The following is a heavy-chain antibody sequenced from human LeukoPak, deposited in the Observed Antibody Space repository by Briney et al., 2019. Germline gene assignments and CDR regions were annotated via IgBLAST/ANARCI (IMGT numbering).Heavy chain of an antibody. CDR3: ARRGITYSSSFFAY. CDR1: ADSIGSSNNY. J-gene: IGHJ4*02. CDR2: IFYSRST. Sequence: PSETLSLTCTVSADSIGSSNNYWAWVRQPPGKGLEWLGSIFYSRSTYYNPSLKSRGTISVDTSKNQFSLNLYSVTAADTATYYCARRGITYSSSFFAYWGQGTLVTVSS. V-gene: IGHV4-39*01. D-gene: IGHD6-13*01.